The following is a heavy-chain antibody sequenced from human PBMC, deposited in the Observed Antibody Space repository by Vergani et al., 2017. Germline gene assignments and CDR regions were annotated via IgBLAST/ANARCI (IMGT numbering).Heavy chain of an antibody. V-gene: IGHV4-39*01. D-gene: IGHD6-19*01. CDR3: ARDYSSAWKGFDY. CDR1: GGSISSSSYY. CDR2: IYYSGST. J-gene: IGHJ4*02. Sequence: QLQLQESGPGLVKPSETLSLTCTVSGGSISSSSYYWGWIRQPPGKGLEWIGSIYYSGSTYYNPSLKSRVTISVDTSKNQFSLKLSSVTAADTAVYYCARDYSSAWKGFDYWGQGTLVTVSS.